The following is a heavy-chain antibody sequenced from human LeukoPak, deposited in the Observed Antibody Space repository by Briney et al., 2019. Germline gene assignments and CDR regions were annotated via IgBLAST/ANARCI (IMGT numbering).Heavy chain of an antibody. J-gene: IGHJ4*02. CDR1: GYTFTGYC. V-gene: IGHV1-2*06. Sequence: GASVKVSCKASGYTFTGYCMHWMRQPPGQGLEWMGRINPNSGGTNYAQKFQGSVTITRDTSISTAYIEQSSLRFDDTAVYYCASPPECSSGSCLSYWGQGTLVTVSS. CDR3: ASPPECSSGSCLSY. D-gene: IGHD2-15*01. CDR2: INPNSGGT.